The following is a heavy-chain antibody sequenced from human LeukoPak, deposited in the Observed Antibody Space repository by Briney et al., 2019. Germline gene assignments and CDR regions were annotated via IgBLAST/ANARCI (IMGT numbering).Heavy chain of an antibody. Sequence: GGSLRLSCAASGFSFSTSWMHWVRQAPGKGLVWVSRIHSDGIGTTYADSVKGRFTISRDNSKNTSDLQMNNLRAEDTAVYYCARDHYYVSDYWGQGTLVTVSS. J-gene: IGHJ4*02. CDR2: IHSDGIGT. D-gene: IGHD3-10*02. CDR3: ARDHYYVSDY. CDR1: GFSFSTSW. V-gene: IGHV3-74*03.